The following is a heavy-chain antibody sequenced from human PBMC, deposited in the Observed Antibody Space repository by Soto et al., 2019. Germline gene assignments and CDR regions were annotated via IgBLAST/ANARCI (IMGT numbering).Heavy chain of an antibody. CDR2: IKSKTDGGTT. Sequence: GGSLRLSCAASGFAFSNAWMSWVRQAPGKGLEWVGRIKSKTDGGTTDYAAPVKGRFTISRDDSKNTLYLQMNSLKTEDTAVYYCTTDQKTPYYDFWSGVPTGDYWGQGTLVTVSS. CDR3: TTDQKTPYYDFWSGVPTGDY. V-gene: IGHV3-15*01. J-gene: IGHJ4*02. D-gene: IGHD3-3*01. CDR1: GFAFSNAW.